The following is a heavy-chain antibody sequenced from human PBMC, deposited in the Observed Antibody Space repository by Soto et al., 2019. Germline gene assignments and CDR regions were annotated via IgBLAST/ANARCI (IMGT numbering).Heavy chain of an antibody. Sequence: EVQLVESGGGLVQPGGSLRLSCAASGFTVSSSYMGWVRQAPGKRLEWVSSIYSGGNTYYADSVRSRFTISTDNSKDTLYLQMISLRVDDTAMYYCARHVGFYWYFDLWGRGTLVTVSS. CDR2: IYSGGNT. CDR1: GFTVSSSY. V-gene: IGHV3-66*04. J-gene: IGHJ2*01. CDR3: ARHVGFYWYFDL. D-gene: IGHD1-26*01.